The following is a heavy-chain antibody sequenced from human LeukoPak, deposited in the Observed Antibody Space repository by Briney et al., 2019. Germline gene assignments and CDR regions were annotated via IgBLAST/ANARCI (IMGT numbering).Heavy chain of an antibody. V-gene: IGHV3-33*01. Sequence: GRSLRLSCAASGFAFNTYAMHWVRQAPGQGLEWVALIWHDGSHKFYSNSVRGQFTISRDNSKNTVSLQMNNLRPEDTAVYYCARENFGSGSYPDFWGQGTVVPVSS. CDR3: ARENFGSGSYPDF. CDR2: IWHDGSHK. J-gene: IGHJ4*02. D-gene: IGHD3-10*01. CDR1: GFAFNTYA.